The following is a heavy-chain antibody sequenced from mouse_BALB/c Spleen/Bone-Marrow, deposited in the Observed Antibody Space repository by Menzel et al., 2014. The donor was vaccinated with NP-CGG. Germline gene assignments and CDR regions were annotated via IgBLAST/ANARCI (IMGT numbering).Heavy chain of an antibody. CDR2: IDPANGNT. V-gene: IGHV14-3*02. CDR3: GRGFTDFDY. Sequence: EVNLVESGAEFVKPGASVKLSCTASGFNIXDTYMDWVKQRPEQGLEWIGRIDPANGNTKYDPKFQGKATITADTSSNTAYLQLSSLTSEDTAVYYCGRGFTDFDYWGQGTTLAVSS. J-gene: IGHJ2*01. CDR1: GFNIXDTY.